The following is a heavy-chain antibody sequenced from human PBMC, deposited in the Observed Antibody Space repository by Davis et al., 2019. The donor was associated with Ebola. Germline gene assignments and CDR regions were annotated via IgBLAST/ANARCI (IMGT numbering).Heavy chain of an antibody. V-gene: IGHV1-18*01. CDR1: GGTLSSYT. D-gene: IGHD1-1*01. J-gene: IGHJ4*02. Sequence: AASVKVSCKAPGGTLSSYTISWVRQAPGQGLEWMGWIDPHNGNTNYAQNVQGRVTMTTDTSTSTAYMEVGSLRSDDTAVYYCARAQFPTTSDHWGQGTLVTVSS. CDR2: IDPHNGNT. CDR3: ARAQFPTTSDH.